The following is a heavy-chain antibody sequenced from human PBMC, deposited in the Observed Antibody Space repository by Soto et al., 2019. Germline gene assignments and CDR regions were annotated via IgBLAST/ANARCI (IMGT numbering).Heavy chain of an antibody. CDR1: GFSFNTTGVG. V-gene: IGHV2-5*02. J-gene: IGHJ4*02. CDR2: IYWDDDK. CDR3: AHRAVLCSGGTCYSYPFDS. D-gene: IGHD2-15*01. Sequence: QITLKESGPTLVKPTQTLTLTCTFSGFSFNTTGVGVGWIRQPPGKALEWLAIIYWDDDKRYSPSLKSRLTITKDTSKNQVVLTVTNMDPVDTATYFCAHRAVLCSGGTCYSYPFDSWGQGTLVTVSP.